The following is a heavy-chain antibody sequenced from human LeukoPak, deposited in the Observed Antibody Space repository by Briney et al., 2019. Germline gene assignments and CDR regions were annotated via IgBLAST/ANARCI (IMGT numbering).Heavy chain of an antibody. Sequence: GGSLRLSCAASGFTFSSYWMSWVRQAPGKGLEWVANIKQDGSEKYYVDSVKGRFTISRDNAKNSLYLQMNSLKTEDTAVYYCATAKYNWNYVLDYWGQGTLVTVSS. V-gene: IGHV3-7*03. CDR3: ATAKYNWNYVLDY. CDR2: IKQDGSEK. CDR1: GFTFSSYW. J-gene: IGHJ4*02. D-gene: IGHD1-7*01.